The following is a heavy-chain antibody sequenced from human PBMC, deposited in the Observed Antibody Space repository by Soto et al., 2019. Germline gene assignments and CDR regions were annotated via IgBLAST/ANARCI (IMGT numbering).Heavy chain of an antibody. V-gene: IGHV3-23*01. CDR1: GFTFSSYA. Sequence: GGSLRLSCAASGFTFSSYALSWVRQAPGKGLEWVSGISGSGDSTYYADSVKGRFTISRDNSKNTLYLQMNSLRAEDTAVYYCAKGVPGIAVAGTGYFQHWGQGTLVTAPQ. CDR2: ISGSGDST. D-gene: IGHD6-19*01. J-gene: IGHJ1*01. CDR3: AKGVPGIAVAGTGYFQH.